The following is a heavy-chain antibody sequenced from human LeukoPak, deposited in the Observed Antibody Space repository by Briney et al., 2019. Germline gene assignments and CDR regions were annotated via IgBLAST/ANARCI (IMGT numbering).Heavy chain of an antibody. V-gene: IGHV3-23*01. CDR2: ISGSGGST. CDR3: AKSFRGGYYYYYGMDV. D-gene: IGHD3-10*01. CDR1: GFTFSSYA. J-gene: IGHJ6*02. Sequence: PGGSLRLSCAASGFTFSSYAMRWVRQAPGKGLEWVSAISGSGGSTYYADSVKGRFTISRDNSKNTLYLQMNSLRAEDTAVYYCAKSFRGGYYYYYGMDVWGQGTTVTVSS.